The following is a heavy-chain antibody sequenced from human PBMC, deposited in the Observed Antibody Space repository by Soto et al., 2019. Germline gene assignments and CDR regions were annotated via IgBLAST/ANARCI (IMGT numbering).Heavy chain of an antibody. CDR3: ARLPTGSSYYFDY. CDR2: INPNSGGT. D-gene: IGHD6-6*01. Sequence: QVQLVQSGAEVKEPGASVKVSCKASGYTFTGDYLHWVRQAPGQGLEWMGWINPNSGGTNYAQTFHDWVTMTRDTSLSTAYMELSRLRSDDTAVYYCARLPTGSSYYFDYWGQGTLVTVSS. V-gene: IGHV1-2*04. J-gene: IGHJ4*02. CDR1: GYTFTGDY.